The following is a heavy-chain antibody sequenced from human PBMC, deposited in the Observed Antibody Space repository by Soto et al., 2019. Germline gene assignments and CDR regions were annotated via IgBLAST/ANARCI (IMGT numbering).Heavy chain of an antibody. D-gene: IGHD3-22*01. CDR3: ARGEGYYYDSSGYPEYSFFDY. CDR1: GGSISSGGYY. CDR2: IYYSGST. V-gene: IGHV4-31*03. Sequence: SETLSLTCTVSGGSISSGGYYWSWIRQHPGKGLEWIGYIYYSGSTYYNPSLKSRVTISVDTSKNQFSLKLSSVTAADTAVYYCARGEGYYYDSSGYPEYSFFDYWGQGTLVTVSS. J-gene: IGHJ4*02.